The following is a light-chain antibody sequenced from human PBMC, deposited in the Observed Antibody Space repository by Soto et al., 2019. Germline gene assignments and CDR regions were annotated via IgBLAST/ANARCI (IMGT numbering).Light chain of an antibody. Sequence: DIQMTQSPSTLSASVGDRVTITCRASQSISSWLAWYQQKPGKAPKLLIYKASSLESGVPSRFSSSGSGTEFTLTVSSLQPDDFATYYCQQYNSYRYTFGQGTKREIK. V-gene: IGKV1-5*03. CDR2: KAS. CDR1: QSISSW. J-gene: IGKJ2*01. CDR3: QQYNSYRYT.